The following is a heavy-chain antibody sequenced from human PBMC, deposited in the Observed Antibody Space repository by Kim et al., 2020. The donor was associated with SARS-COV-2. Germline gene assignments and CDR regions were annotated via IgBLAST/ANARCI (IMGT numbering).Heavy chain of an antibody. D-gene: IGHD6-19*01. V-gene: IGHV4-59*08. CDR2: IYYSGST. J-gene: IGHJ3*02. CDR1: GGSISSYY. Sequence: SETLSLTCTVSGGSISSYYWSWIRQPPGKGLEWIGYIYYSGSTNYNPSLKSRVTISVDTSKNQFSLKLSSVTAADTAVYYCARQAVAGTWLSAFDIWGQGTMVTVSS. CDR3: ARQAVAGTWLSAFDI.